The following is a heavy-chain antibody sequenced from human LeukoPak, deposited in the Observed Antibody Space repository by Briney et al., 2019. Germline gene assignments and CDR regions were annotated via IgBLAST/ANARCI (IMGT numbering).Heavy chain of an antibody. CDR2: IYSGGST. CDR1: GFTVSSNY. D-gene: IGHD4-17*01. CDR3: ASHDYGDYGGSDY. V-gene: IGHV3-66*04. J-gene: IGHJ4*02. Sequence: GGSLRLSCAASGFTVSSNYMSWVRQAPGKGLEWVTVIYSGGSTYYADSVKGRFTISRDNSKNTLYLQMNSLRAEDTAVYYCASHDYGDYGGSDYWGQGTLVTVSS.